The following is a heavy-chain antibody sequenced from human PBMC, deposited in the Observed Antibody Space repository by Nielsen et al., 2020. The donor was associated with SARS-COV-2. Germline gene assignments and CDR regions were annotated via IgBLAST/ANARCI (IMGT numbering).Heavy chain of an antibody. J-gene: IGHJ6*02. D-gene: IGHD2-2*01. CDR1: GGTFSSYA. Sequence: SVKVSCKASGGTFSSYAISWVRQAPGQGLEWMGGIIPIFGTANYAQKFQGRVTITADKSTSTAYMELSSLRSEDTVVYYCARAWFDCSSTSCSYYYGMDVWGQGTTVTVSS. V-gene: IGHV1-69*06. CDR2: IIPIFGTA. CDR3: ARAWFDCSSTSCSYYYGMDV.